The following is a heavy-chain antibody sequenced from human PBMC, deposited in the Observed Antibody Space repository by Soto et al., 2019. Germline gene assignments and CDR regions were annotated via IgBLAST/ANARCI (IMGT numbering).Heavy chain of an antibody. J-gene: IGHJ4*02. CDR2: IYYSGST. CDR3: ARDPGYYGSGSMPAEFDY. D-gene: IGHD3-10*01. V-gene: IGHV4-30-4*01. Sequence: SETLSLTCTVSGGSISSGDYYWSWIRQPPGKGLEWIGYIYYSGSTYYNPSLKSRVTISVDTSKNQFSLKLSSVTAADTAVYYCARDPGYYGSGSMPAEFDYWGQGTLVTVSS. CDR1: GGSISSGDYY.